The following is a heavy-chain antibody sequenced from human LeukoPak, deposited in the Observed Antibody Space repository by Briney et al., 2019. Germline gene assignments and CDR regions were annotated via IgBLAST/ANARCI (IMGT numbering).Heavy chain of an antibody. D-gene: IGHD3-10*01. J-gene: IGHJ4*02. CDR3: AKDPEF. Sequence: GGSLRLSCAASGYTFSSYWMHWVRQAPGKGLEWLSGISESGDATFNIDSVKGRFTISRDNSKNTLYLQMDSLRAEDTAVYYCAKDPEFWGQGILVTVSS. V-gene: IGHV3-23*01. CDR1: GYTFSSYW. CDR2: ISESGDAT.